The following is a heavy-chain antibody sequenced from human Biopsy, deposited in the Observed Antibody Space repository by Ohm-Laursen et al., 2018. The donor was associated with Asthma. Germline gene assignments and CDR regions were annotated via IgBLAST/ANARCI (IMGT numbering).Heavy chain of an antibody. CDR3: ARQSGQDYGDSSGFDI. D-gene: IGHD3-22*01. CDR1: GFVFSRCG. CDR2: VSSDGHNK. V-gene: IGHV3-30*03. Sequence: SLRLSCAASGFVFSRCGMHWVRQGPGKGLERVALVSSDGHNKYYEDSVKGRFTISRDNSRNRLYLQINRLTVEDSAVYFCARQSGQDYGDSSGFDIWGQGTKVAVSS. J-gene: IGHJ3*02.